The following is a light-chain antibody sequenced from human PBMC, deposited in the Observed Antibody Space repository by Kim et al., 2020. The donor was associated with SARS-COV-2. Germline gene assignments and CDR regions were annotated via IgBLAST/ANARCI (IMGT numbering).Light chain of an antibody. J-gene: IGLJ2*01. V-gene: IGLV3-19*01. CDR2: GKN. CDR3: KSRDSSGNVV. CDR1: SLRIYY. Sequence: SSELTQDPAVSVALGQTVRITCQGDSLRIYYASWYQQKPGQAPVLVIYGKNNRPSGIPDRFSGSSSGNTASLTITGAQADDESDYYCKSRDSSGNVVFGRGTQLTVL.